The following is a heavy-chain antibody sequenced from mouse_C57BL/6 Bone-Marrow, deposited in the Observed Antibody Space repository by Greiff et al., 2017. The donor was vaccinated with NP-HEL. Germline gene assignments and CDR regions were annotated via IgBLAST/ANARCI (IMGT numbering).Heavy chain of an antibody. CDR3: TSYYGSGDY. D-gene: IGHD1-1*01. CDR2: IDPENGDT. J-gene: IGHJ2*01. CDR1: GFNIKDDY. V-gene: IGHV14-4*01. Sequence: DVKLQESGAELVRPGASVKLSCTASGFNIKDDYMHWVKQRPEQGLEWIGWIDPENGDTEYASKFQGKATITADTSSNTAYLQLSSLTSEDTAVYYCTSYYGSGDYWGQGTTLTVSS.